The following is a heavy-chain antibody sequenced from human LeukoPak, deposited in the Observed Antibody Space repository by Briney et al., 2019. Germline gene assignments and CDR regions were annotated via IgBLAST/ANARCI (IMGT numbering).Heavy chain of an antibody. V-gene: IGHV1-69*06. CDR1: GGTFSSYA. Sequence: SVKVPCKASGGTFSSYAISWVRQAPGQGLEWMGGIIPIFGTANYAQKFQGRVTITADKSTSTAYMELSSLRSEDTAVYYCEFYDSSGYYYAFDYWGQGTLVTVSS. CDR3: EFYDSSGYYYAFDY. J-gene: IGHJ4*02. D-gene: IGHD3-22*01. CDR2: IIPIFGTA.